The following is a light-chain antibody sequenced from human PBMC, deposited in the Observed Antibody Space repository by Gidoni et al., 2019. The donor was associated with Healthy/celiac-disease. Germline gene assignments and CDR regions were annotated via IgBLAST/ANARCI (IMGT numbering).Light chain of an antibody. Sequence: SALPQPPPVSGYPVQSITTSCTGTTSDVGSYNLVPCYQQHPGKAPKLMIYEGSKRPSGVSNRFSGSKSGNTASLTISGLQAEDEADYYCCSYAGSSTFVFGTGTKVTVL. J-gene: IGLJ1*01. V-gene: IGLV2-23*01. CDR2: EGS. CDR3: CSYAGSSTFV. CDR1: TSDVGSYNL.